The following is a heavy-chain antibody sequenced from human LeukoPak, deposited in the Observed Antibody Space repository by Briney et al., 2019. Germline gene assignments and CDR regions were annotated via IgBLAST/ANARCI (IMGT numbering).Heavy chain of an antibody. V-gene: IGHV3-53*01. CDR3: ARAPREYSSGLAAFDI. CDR2: FYSGGGT. CDR1: GFTFSSYW. J-gene: IGHJ3*02. D-gene: IGHD6-19*01. Sequence: GGSLRLSCAASGFTFSSYWMSWVRQAPGKGLEWVSVFYSGGGTYYADSVKGRFTISRDNSKNTLYLQMNSLRAEDTAVYYCARAPREYSSGLAAFDIWGQGTMVTVSS.